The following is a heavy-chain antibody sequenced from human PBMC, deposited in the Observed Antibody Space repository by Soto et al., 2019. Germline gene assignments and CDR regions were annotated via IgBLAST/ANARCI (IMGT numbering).Heavy chain of an antibody. D-gene: IGHD2-2*01. CDR3: AREGLVVAPSTVNSDHYCYAMDV. CDR1: GDTFSTYT. Sequence: QVQLVQSGAEVKKPGSSVKVSCKASGDTFSTYTITWVRQAPGQGLEWMGGIIPRSGTSNYAQKFQGRVTITGDESTSTAYMELSSLRSEDTAVYYCAREGLVVAPSTVNSDHYCYAMDVWGQGTTVTVSS. J-gene: IGHJ6*02. CDR2: IIPRSGTS. V-gene: IGHV1-69*12.